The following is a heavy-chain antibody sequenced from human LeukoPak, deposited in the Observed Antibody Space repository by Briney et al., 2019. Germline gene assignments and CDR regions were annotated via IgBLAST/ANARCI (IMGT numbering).Heavy chain of an antibody. CDR3: AKDPAIPDFWSGGYY. CDR2: IRYDGSNK. J-gene: IGHJ4*02. V-gene: IGHV3-30*02. D-gene: IGHD3-3*01. CDR1: GFTFSSYG. Sequence: GSLRLSCAESGFTFSSYGMHWVRQAPGKGLEWVAFIRYDGSNKYYADSVKGRFAISRDNSKNTLYLQMNSLRAEDTAVYYCAKDPAIPDFWSGGYYWGQGTLVTVSS.